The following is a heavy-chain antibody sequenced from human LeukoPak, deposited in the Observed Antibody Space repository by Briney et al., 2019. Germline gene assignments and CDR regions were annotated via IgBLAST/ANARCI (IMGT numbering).Heavy chain of an antibody. Sequence: TSETLSLTCTVSGGSISSYDWSWIRQPPGKGLEWIGYIYTSGSPNYNASLKSRVTISVDTSKNQFSLKLSSVTAADTAVYYCARHRIGSWFDPWGQGTLVTVSS. CDR1: GGSISSYD. J-gene: IGHJ5*02. V-gene: IGHV4-4*09. CDR2: IYTSGSP. CDR3: ARHRIGSWFDP. D-gene: IGHD3-16*01.